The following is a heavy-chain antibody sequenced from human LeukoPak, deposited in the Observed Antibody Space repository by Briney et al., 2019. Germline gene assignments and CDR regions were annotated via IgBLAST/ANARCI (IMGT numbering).Heavy chain of an antibody. V-gene: IGHV3-74*01. CDR2: ISTDGSST. CDR3: AREYSSSSGRVFDC. J-gene: IGHJ4*02. D-gene: IGHD6-6*01. Sequence: GGSLRLSCAASGLTFSSYWMHWVRHPPGKGLVWVSRISTDGSSTTYADSVKGRFTVSRDSAKNTLYLQMNSLRAEDTAVYYCAREYSSSSGRVFDCWGQGTLVTVSS. CDR1: GLTFSSYW.